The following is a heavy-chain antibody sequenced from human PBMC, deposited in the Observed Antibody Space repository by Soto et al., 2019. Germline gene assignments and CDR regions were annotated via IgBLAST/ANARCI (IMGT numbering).Heavy chain of an antibody. CDR3: ARDRDTAMVWETFDY. J-gene: IGHJ4*02. Sequence: GGSLSLSCAASGFTFSSYGMHWVRQAPGKGLEWVAVIWYDGSNKYYADSVKGRFTISRDNSKNTLYLQMNSLRAEDTAVYYCARDRDTAMVWETFDYWGQGTLVTVSS. CDR1: GFTFSSYG. V-gene: IGHV3-33*01. D-gene: IGHD5-18*01. CDR2: IWYDGSNK.